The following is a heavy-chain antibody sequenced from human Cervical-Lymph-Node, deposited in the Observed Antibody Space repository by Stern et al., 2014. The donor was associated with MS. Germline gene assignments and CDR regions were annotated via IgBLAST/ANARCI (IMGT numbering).Heavy chain of an antibody. V-gene: IGHV1-3*01. CDR1: GYNFIDHD. CDR2: INGGPGTT. Sequence: QVQLVQSGAEVKQPGASMTISCKTSGYNFIDHDIHWVRQAPGQRLEWLGWINGGPGTTKYSQKFQGRVSFTRDKAASAAYMDLSSLSPDDTAVYYCARQPDYSDFLDFWGQGTLVTVSS. D-gene: IGHD4-11*01. CDR3: ARQPDYSDFLDF. J-gene: IGHJ4*02.